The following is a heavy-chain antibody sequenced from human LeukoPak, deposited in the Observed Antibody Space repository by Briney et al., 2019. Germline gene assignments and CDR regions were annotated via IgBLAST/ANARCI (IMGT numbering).Heavy chain of an antibody. Sequence: SVKVSCKASGGTFSSYAISWVRQAPGQGLEWMGGIIPIFGTANYAQKFQGRVTITTDESTSTAYMELSSLRSEDTAVYYCAREGADFWSGSYLDYWGQGTLVTVSS. J-gene: IGHJ4*02. CDR2: IIPIFGTA. D-gene: IGHD3-3*01. CDR3: AREGADFWSGSYLDY. V-gene: IGHV1-69*05. CDR1: GGTFSSYA.